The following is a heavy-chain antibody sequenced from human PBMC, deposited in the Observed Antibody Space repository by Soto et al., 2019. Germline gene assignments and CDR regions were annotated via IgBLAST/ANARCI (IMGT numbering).Heavy chain of an antibody. CDR1: GGSINSGGYY. Sequence: QVQLQEPGPGLLKPSQTLSLTCTVSGGSINSGGYYWSWIRQLPGKGLDYIGYISYSGDTYYNPSLRGRTTVSLDTSKNQFSLKLSSVTAADTAVYFCARGILWFGVTYLDYWAQGTLVTVSS. J-gene: IGHJ4*02. V-gene: IGHV4-31*03. CDR3: ARGILWFGVTYLDY. D-gene: IGHD3-10*01. CDR2: ISYSGDT.